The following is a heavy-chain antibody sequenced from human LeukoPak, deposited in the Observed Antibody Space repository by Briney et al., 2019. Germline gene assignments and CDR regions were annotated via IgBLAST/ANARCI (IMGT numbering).Heavy chain of an antibody. Sequence: GGSLRLSCAASGFTFSSYSMNWVRQAPGKGLEWVSYISSSSSTIYYADSVKGRFTISRDNAKNSLYLQMNSLRAEDTAVYYYARDHDYGDYDVWFDPWGQGTLVTVSS. CDR2: ISSSSSTI. J-gene: IGHJ5*02. D-gene: IGHD4-17*01. V-gene: IGHV3-48*04. CDR3: ARDHDYGDYDVWFDP. CDR1: GFTFSSYS.